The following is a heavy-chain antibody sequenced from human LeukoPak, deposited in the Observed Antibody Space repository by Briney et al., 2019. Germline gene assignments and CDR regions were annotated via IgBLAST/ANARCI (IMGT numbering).Heavy chain of an antibody. Sequence: SETLSLTCAVSGFSINSGYFWGWIRQPPGMGLEWIATIFHTGSTYYNPSLKSRVTISVDTSKNQFSLKLSSVTAADTAVYYCARVETPGISGWPYYFDYWGQGTLVIVSS. CDR1: GFSINSGYF. D-gene: IGHD6-19*01. V-gene: IGHV4-38-2*01. CDR2: IFHTGST. J-gene: IGHJ4*02. CDR3: ARVETPGISGWPYYFDY.